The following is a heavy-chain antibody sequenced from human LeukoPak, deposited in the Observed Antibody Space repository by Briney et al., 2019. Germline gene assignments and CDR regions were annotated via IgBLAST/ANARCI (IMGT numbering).Heavy chain of an antibody. V-gene: IGHV5-51*01. CDR3: ARQEYCSGASCYTWFDP. J-gene: IGHJ5*02. Sequence: GESLKISCKGSGYSFTNYWIGWVRQMPGKGLEWMGIIYPGDSDTRYSPSFQGQVTISVDKSISTAYLQWSSLKASDTAMYYCARQEYCSGASCYTWFDPWGQGTLVTVSS. CDR2: IYPGDSDT. CDR1: GYSFTNYW. D-gene: IGHD2-15*01.